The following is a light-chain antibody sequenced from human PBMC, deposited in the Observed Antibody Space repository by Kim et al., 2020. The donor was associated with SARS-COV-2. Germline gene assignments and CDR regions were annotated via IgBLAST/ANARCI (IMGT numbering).Light chain of an antibody. Sequence: SYELTQPPSVSVSPGQTASITCSGSKLGDKYAYWCQKKPGQSPVLVIYQHTKRPSGISQRFSGSSSGNTATLTISRAQTMDEADYYCQAWDSSTAVFGGG. CDR2: QHT. J-gene: IGLJ3*02. CDR3: QAWDSSTAV. V-gene: IGLV3-1*01. CDR1: KLGDKY.